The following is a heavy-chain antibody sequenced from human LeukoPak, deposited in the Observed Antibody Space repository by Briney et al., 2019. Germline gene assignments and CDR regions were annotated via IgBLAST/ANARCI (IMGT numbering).Heavy chain of an antibody. CDR1: GYTFTSYG. D-gene: IGHD3-3*01. CDR3: ARAPRLYYDFWSGYLWFDP. V-gene: IGHV1-18*01. CDR2: ISAYNGNT. J-gene: IGHJ5*02. Sequence: ASVKVSCKASGYTFTSYGISWVRQAPGQGLEWMGWISAYNGNTNYAQKLQGRVTMTTDTSTSTAYMELRSLRSDDTAVYYCARAPRLYYDFWSGYLWFDPWGQGTLVTVSS.